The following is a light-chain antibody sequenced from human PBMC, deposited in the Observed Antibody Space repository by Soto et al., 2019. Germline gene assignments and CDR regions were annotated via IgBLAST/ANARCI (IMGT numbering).Light chain of an antibody. V-gene: IGKV1-5*03. Sequence: DTQMTQSPSTLSASVGDRVTITCRASQSVSSWLAWYQQKPGKAPNLLIYKASTLESGVPSRFSGSGSGTEFTLTISCLQPDDFATYYCQQYNSYSTFCQGTKVEIK. CDR1: QSVSSW. CDR3: QQYNSYST. J-gene: IGKJ1*01. CDR2: KAS.